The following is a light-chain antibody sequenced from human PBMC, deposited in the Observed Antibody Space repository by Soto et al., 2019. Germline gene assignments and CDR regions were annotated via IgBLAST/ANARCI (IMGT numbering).Light chain of an antibody. CDR3: QQYKNWPRT. J-gene: IGKJ1*01. Sequence: EVVMTQSPDTLSVSPGERATLSCRASQSVSSNLAWYQQKLGQAPRLLIHGASTRATGISARFSGSGSGTEFTLTISSLQSEDFAIDYCQQYKNWPRTFGQGTRVEIK. CDR2: GAS. CDR1: QSVSSN. V-gene: IGKV3-15*01.